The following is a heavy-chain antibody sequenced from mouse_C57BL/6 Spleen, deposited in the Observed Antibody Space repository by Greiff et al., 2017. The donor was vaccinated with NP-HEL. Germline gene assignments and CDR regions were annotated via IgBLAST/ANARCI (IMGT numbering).Heavy chain of an antibody. CDR1: GYTFTSYW. J-gene: IGHJ2*01. V-gene: IGHV1-72*01. D-gene: IGHD2-5*01. CDR2: IAPNSGGT. CDR3: ARETYYSNYVPVFDY. Sequence: QVQLQQPGAELVKPGASVKLSCKASGYTFTSYWMHWVQQRPGRGLEWIGRIAPNSGGTTYNEQFKSKATLTVDKPSSTAYMQLSRLTSEDSAVYYCARETYYSNYVPVFDYWGQGTTLTVSS.